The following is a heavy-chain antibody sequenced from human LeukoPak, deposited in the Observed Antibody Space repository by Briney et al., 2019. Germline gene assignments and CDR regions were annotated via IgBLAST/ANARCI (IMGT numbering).Heavy chain of an antibody. D-gene: IGHD5-12*01. CDR2: IRYDGSNK. V-gene: IGHV3-30*02. CDR1: GFTFSSYG. Sequence: GGSLRLSCAASGFTFSSYGMHWVRQAPGKGLEWVAFIRYDGSNKHYADSVKGRFTISRDNSKNTLYLQMNSLRAEDTAVYYCARGPSGYHNTGGQGTLVTVSS. J-gene: IGHJ4*02. CDR3: ARGPSGYHNT.